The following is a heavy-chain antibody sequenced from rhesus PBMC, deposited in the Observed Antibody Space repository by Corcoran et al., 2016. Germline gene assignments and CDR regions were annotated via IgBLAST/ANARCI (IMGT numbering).Heavy chain of an antibody. Sequence: DVQLVESGGGLVKPGGSLRLSCIASGFTFSSYEMHWVRQAPGKGLEGVSVISESGGTIYYADSVKGRFTISRDNAKNSLFLQMNSLRAEDTAVYYCMYCSGGGNYGWGQGVLVTVSS. CDR2: ISESGGTI. V-gene: IGHV3-100*02. CDR1: GFTFSSYE. D-gene: IGHD2-39*02. CDR3: MYCSGGGNYG. J-gene: IGHJ4*01.